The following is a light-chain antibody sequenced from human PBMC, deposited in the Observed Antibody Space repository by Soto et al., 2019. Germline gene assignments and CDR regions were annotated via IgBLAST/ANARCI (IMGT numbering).Light chain of an antibody. CDR1: SSDVAGYNY. CDR2: EVS. CDR3: AAWDDSLNGYV. J-gene: IGLJ1*01. V-gene: IGLV2-8*01. Sequence: QSALTQPPSASGSPGQSVTISCTGTSSDVAGYNYVSWYQQHPGKAPKLMVYEVSKRPSGVPDRFSGSKSGNTASLAISGLQSGDEANYYCAAWDDSLNGYVFGTGTKLTVL.